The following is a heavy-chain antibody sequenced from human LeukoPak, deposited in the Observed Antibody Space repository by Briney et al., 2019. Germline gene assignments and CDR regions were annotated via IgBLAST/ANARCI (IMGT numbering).Heavy chain of an antibody. CDR3: ARAPFDYGSGSFIDY. CDR1: GYSISSGYY. CDR2: IYHSGST. D-gene: IGHD3-10*01. V-gene: IGHV4-38-2*02. Sequence: SETLSLTCTVSGYSISSGYYWGWIRQPPGKGLEWIGSIYHSGSTYYNPSLKSRVTISVDTSKNQFSLKLSSVTAADTAVYYCARAPFDYGSGSFIDYWGQGTLVTVSS. J-gene: IGHJ4*02.